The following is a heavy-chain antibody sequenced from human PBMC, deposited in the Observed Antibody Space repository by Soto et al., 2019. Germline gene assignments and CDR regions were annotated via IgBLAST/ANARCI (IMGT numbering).Heavy chain of an antibody. CDR1: GYSFNSYF. Sequence: GEALNISCKVSGYSFNSYFIAWVRQRPGKGLEWMGIIYPSNSDTKYSPSFQGQVTISADESISTAYLQWSSLKASDTAMYYCARQDYYYGMDVWGQGTTVTVSS. CDR3: ARQDYYYGMDV. V-gene: IGHV5-51*01. CDR2: IYPSNSDT. J-gene: IGHJ6*02.